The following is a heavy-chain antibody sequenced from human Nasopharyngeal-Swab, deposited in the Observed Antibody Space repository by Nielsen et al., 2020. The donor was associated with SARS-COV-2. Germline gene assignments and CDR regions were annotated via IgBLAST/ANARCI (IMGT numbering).Heavy chain of an antibody. D-gene: IGHD3-16*01. J-gene: IGHJ6*02. Sequence: SGPTLVKPTQTLTLTCTFSEFSLSTYGVGVGWIRQPPGKALEWLALIDWDDDKYYSTSLKTRLTISKDTSKNQVVLTMTNMDPVDTATYYCARIKAMITFGGANYYGMDVWGQGTTVTVSS. CDR3: ARIKAMITFGGANYYGMDV. CDR1: EFSLSTYGVG. CDR2: IDWDDDK. V-gene: IGHV2-70*01.